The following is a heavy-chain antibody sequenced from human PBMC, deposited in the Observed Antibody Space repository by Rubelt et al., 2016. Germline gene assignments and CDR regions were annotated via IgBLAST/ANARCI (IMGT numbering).Heavy chain of an antibody. J-gene: IGHJ5*02. V-gene: IGHV1-3*01. Sequence: QVQLVQSGTEVKKPGASVKVSCKASGYIFTNYAMHWVRQAPGQRLEWMGWINAGNDNTKYSQKFQGRVTITRDTSASIAYMELSGLGSEDTAVYYCARSPIAAADWFDPWGQGTLVTVSS. CDR3: ARSPIAAADWFDP. CDR1: GYIFTNYA. CDR2: INAGNDNT. D-gene: IGHD6-25*01.